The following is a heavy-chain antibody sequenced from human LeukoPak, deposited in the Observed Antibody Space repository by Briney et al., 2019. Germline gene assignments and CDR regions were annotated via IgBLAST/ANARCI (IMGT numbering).Heavy chain of an antibody. CDR2: IYSGGDT. CDR3: ARVQFQWFDP. CDR1: GFTFSSYS. V-gene: IGHV3-66*01. J-gene: IGHJ5*02. Sequence: GGSLRLSCAASGFTFSSYSMNWVRQAPGKGLEWVSVIYSGGDTYYYADSVKGRFTIARDNSKKTLYLQMNNLRVEDTAVYYCARVQFQWFDPWGQGTLVAVSS.